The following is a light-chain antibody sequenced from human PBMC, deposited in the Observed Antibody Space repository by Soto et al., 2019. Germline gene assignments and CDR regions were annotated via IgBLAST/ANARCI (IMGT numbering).Light chain of an antibody. J-gene: IGKJ2*01. V-gene: IGKV1-39*01. CDR3: QQSYSTPPYT. CDR1: QYINNY. Sequence: DIQMTQSPSSLSTSVGDRVTITCRASQYINNYLNWYQQKPGKAPKLLIFAAYNLQSGGTSRFSGSGSRTDFTLTISSLQPEDFATYYCQQSYSTPPYTFGQGTKLDMK. CDR2: AAY.